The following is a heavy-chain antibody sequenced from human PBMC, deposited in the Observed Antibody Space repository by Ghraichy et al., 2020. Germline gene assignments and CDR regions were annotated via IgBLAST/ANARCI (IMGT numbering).Heavy chain of an antibody. CDR2: IKSKTDGGTT. Sequence: GGSLRLSCAASGFTFSNAWMSWVRQAPGKGLEWVGRIKSKTDGGTTDYAAPVKGRFTISRDDSKNTLYLQMNSLKTEDTAVYYCTTRYYYDSSGYLDPIDYWGQGTLVTVSS. J-gene: IGHJ4*02. CDR3: TTRYYYDSSGYLDPIDY. V-gene: IGHV3-15*01. D-gene: IGHD3-22*01. CDR1: GFTFSNAW.